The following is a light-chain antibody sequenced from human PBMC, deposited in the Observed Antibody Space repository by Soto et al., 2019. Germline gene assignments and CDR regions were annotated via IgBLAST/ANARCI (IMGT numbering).Light chain of an antibody. V-gene: IGKV1-9*01. CDR3: QQLKNYPIT. Sequence: DIQLTQSPSFLSASVGDRVTVTCRASQGISNYLAWYQQKLGKAPKLLIYAASTLQSGVPSRFSGSGSGTELTLTISSLQPEDFATYYCQQLKNYPITFGQGTRLEIK. J-gene: IGKJ5*01. CDR1: QGISNY. CDR2: AAS.